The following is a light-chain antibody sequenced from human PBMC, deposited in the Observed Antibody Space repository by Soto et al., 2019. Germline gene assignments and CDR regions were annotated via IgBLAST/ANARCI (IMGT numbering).Light chain of an antibody. V-gene: IGKV3-15*01. J-gene: IGKJ5*01. Sequence: EVVMTQSPATLSVSPGERGTLSCRASQSVGRNLAWYQQRPGQAPRLLIYDTTIRATGIPARFSGSGSGTELTLTISRLQSEDFAVYYCQQYNDWRTFGQGKRLEIK. CDR3: QQYNDWRT. CDR2: DTT. CDR1: QSVGRN.